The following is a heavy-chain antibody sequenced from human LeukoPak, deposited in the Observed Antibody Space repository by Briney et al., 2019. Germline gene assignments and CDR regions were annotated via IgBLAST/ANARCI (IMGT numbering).Heavy chain of an antibody. CDR1: GFIFSSYA. Sequence: GGSLRLSCAASGFIFSSYAMSWVRQAPGKGLEWVSGISTSGDYTYYADSVKGRFTISRDNSKNTLYLQMNSLRAEDTAVYYCARDPTVAGTEYYYGMDVWGQGTTVTVSS. D-gene: IGHD6-19*01. J-gene: IGHJ6*02. CDR3: ARDPTVAGTEYYYGMDV. CDR2: ISTSGDYT. V-gene: IGHV3-23*01.